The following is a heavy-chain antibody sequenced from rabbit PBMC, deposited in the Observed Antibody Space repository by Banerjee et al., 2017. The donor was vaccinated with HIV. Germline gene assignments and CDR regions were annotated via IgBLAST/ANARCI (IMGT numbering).Heavy chain of an antibody. Sequence: QEQLEESGGDLVQPEGSLTLTCKASGFDFSGSYWMCWVRQAPGKGLEWIGCISTSSGATYYASWAKGRFTISKTSSTTVTLQMTSLTAADTATYFCARYSGSTYPVWGQGTLVTVS. CDR3: ARYSGSTYPV. V-gene: IGHV1S45*01. J-gene: IGHJ3*01. CDR2: ISTSSGAT. CDR1: GFDFSGSYW. D-gene: IGHD8-1*01.